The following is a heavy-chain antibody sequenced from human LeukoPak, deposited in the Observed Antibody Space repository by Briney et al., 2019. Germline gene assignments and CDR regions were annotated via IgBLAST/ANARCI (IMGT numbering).Heavy chain of an antibody. D-gene: IGHD3-16*01. J-gene: IGHJ4*02. CDR2: TSYDGTNK. Sequence: GRSLRLSCTASGFTFSSYGMHWVRQAPGKGLEWVAVTSYDGTNKYYTDSVKGRFTISRDNSKNTLSLQMNSLRAEDTAVYYCAKGRRGGIPIPGIDYWGQGTLVTVSS. CDR3: AKGRRGGIPIPGIDY. V-gene: IGHV3-30*18. CDR1: GFTFSSYG.